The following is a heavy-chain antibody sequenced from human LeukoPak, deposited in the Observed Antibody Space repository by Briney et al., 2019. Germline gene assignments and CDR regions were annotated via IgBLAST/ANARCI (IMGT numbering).Heavy chain of an antibody. J-gene: IGHJ4*02. V-gene: IGHV4-59*01. CDR3: ARARIQLWSYYFDY. D-gene: IGHD5-18*01. Sequence: PSETLSLTCTVSGGSISSYYWSWIRQPPGKGLEWIGYIYYSGSTNYNPPLKSRVTISVDTSKNQFSLKLSSVTAADTAVYYCARARIQLWSYYFDYWGQGTLVTVSS. CDR1: GGSISSYY. CDR2: IYYSGST.